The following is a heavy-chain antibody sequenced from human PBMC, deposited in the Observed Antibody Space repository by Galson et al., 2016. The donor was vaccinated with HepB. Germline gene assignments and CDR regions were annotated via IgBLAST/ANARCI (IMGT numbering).Heavy chain of an antibody. CDR1: EFRFSGYG. D-gene: IGHD6-13*01. J-gene: IGHJ4*02. V-gene: IGHV3-30*04. Sequence: SLRLSCAAFEFRFSGYGFHWIRLAPGKGLEWVAFVSYDGIKDDYADSVRGRFTVSRDDSKKTVYLHMNSLRGEDTAVYHCARDSEDRDTSSWFQKNYFDVWGQGTPVTVSS. CDR3: ARDSEDRDTSSWFQKNYFDV. CDR2: VSYDGIKD.